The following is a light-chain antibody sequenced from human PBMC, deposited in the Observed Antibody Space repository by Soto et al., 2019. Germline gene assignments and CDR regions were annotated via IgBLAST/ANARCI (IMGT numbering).Light chain of an antibody. J-gene: IGKJ1*01. CDR2: GAS. V-gene: IGKV1-39*01. Sequence: DIQMTQSPSSLSSSVGDTISLTCRSCQTIRKSVNWYQQRPGKAPKLLIFGASSLHNGVPPRCSGLGSGTYVTLNITTPQHEDAATYYWQQSVSVPYTFGQGTRVDI. CDR1: QTIRKS. CDR3: QQSVSVPYT.